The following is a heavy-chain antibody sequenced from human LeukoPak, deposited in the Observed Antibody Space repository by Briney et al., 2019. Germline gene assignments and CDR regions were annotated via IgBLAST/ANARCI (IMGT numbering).Heavy chain of an antibody. D-gene: IGHD3-22*01. V-gene: IGHV4-61*02. CDR1: GDSISSGSYY. J-gene: IGHJ5*02. CDR3: ARGLLGYYYDSSGYFPFDP. CDR2: IYTSGST. Sequence: PSETLSLTCTVSGDSISSGSYYWSWIRQPAGKGLEWIGRIYTSGSTNYNPSLKSRVTISVDTSKNQFSLKLSSVTAADTDVYYGARGLLGYYYDSSGYFPFDPWGQGTLVTVSS.